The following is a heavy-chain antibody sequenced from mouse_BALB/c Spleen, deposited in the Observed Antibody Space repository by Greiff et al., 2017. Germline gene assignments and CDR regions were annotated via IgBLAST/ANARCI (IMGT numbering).Heavy chain of an antibody. CDR1: GFSLTSYG. D-gene: IGHD2-4*01. CDR2: IWAGGST. V-gene: IGHV2-9*02. J-gene: IGHJ4*01. Sequence: VQLVESGPGLVAPSQSLSITCTVSGFSLTSYGVHWVRQPPGKGLEWLGVIWAGGSTNYNSALMSRLSISKDNSKSQVFLKMNSLQTDDTAMYYCARASDYDYHYYAMDYWGQGTSVTVSS. CDR3: ARASDYDYHYYAMDY.